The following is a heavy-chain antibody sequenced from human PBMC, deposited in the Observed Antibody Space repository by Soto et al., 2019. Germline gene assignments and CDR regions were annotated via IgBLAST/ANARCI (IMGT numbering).Heavy chain of an antibody. CDR1: GGTFSSYA. CDR2: IIPIFGTA. Sequence: QVQLVQSGAEVKKPGSSVKVSCKASGGTFSSYAISWVRQATGQGREWMGGIIPIFGTANYAQKFQGRVTITGDTSTSTAYMELSSMRSENTAVYYCALGGYGYNYFYYYGMDVWGQGTTVTVSS. D-gene: IGHD5-12*01. J-gene: IGHJ6*02. CDR3: ALGGYGYNYFYYYGMDV. V-gene: IGHV1-69*06.